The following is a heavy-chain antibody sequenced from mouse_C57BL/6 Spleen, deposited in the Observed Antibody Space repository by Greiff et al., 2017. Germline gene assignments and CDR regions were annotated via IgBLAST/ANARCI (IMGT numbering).Heavy chain of an antibody. CDR2: IYPGSGST. V-gene: IGHV1-55*01. D-gene: IGHD2-1*01. J-gene: IGHJ1*03. Sequence: QVQLQQPGAELVKPGASVKMSCKASGYTFTSYWITWVKQRPGQGLEWIGDIYPGSGSTNYNEKFKSKATLTVDTSSSTAYMQLSSLTSEDSAVYYCARCIYYGNLGYFDVWGTGTTVTVSS. CDR3: ARCIYYGNLGYFDV. CDR1: GYTFTSYW.